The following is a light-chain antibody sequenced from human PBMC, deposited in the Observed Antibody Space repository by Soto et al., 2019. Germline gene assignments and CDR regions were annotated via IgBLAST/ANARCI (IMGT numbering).Light chain of an antibody. J-gene: IGKJ1*01. CDR2: RAS. CDR1: QNIYSN. CDR3: LQYHNLWA. Sequence: ILMTQSPASLSVSPGERATLSCRASQNIYSNIAWYQQRPGQAPRLLIYRASTMATGVPASFSGSGSGTEFTLSISSLQSEDFTVYFCLQYHNLWAFGQGTKVEIK. V-gene: IGKV3-15*01.